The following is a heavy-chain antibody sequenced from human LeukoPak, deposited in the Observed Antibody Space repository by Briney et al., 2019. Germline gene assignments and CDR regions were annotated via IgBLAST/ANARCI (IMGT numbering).Heavy chain of an antibody. CDR1: GFTFSSYA. D-gene: IGHD3-3*01. CDR3: ARDPPLRDDFWSGYQYYFDY. CDR2: ISYDGSNK. V-gene: IGHV3-30*04. Sequence: GGSLRLSCAASGFTFSSYAMHWVRQAPGKGLEWVAVISYDGSNKYYADSVKGRFTISRDNSKNTLYLQMNSLRAEDTAVYYCARDPPLRDDFWSGYQYYFDYWGQGTLVTVSS. J-gene: IGHJ4*02.